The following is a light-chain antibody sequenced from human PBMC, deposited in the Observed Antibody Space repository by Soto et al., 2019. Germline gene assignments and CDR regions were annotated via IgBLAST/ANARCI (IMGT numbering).Light chain of an antibody. Sequence: EIVMTQSPATLPVSPGERATVSCRASESVNNNLAWYQHKPGQAPRLLIYFASTRATGIPARFSGSGSATEFSLTITSLQPEDFAVYYCQQYNNWPLTFGGGTKVET. CDR3: QQYNNWPLT. CDR1: ESVNNN. J-gene: IGKJ4*01. CDR2: FAS. V-gene: IGKV3-15*01.